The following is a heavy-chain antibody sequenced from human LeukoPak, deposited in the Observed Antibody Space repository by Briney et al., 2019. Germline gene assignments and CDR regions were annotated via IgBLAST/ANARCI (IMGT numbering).Heavy chain of an antibody. CDR1: GGSISPYH. CDR3: VRGKLGFAP. Sequence: SETQSLTCTVSGGSISPYHWSWIRQPPGKGLEWIGNIYYTGSTNYKPSLKSRVTISVDTSKNQFSLKLSSVTAADTALYYCVRGKLGFAPWGQGTLVTVSS. J-gene: IGHJ5*02. V-gene: IGHV4-59*01. CDR2: IYYTGST.